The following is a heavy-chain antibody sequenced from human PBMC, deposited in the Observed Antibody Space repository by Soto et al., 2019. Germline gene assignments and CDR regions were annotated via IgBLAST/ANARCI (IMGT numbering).Heavy chain of an antibody. CDR2: IYYSGST. V-gene: IGHV4-31*03. CDR3: ARAPGALPYYFDY. J-gene: IGHJ4*02. Sequence: SETLSLTCTVSGGSISSGGYYWSWIRQHPGKGLEWIGYIYYSGSTYYNPSLKSRVTISVDTSKNQFSLKLSSVTAADTAVYYCARAPGALPYYFDYWGQGTLVTVSS. D-gene: IGHD3-10*01. CDR1: GGSISSGGYY.